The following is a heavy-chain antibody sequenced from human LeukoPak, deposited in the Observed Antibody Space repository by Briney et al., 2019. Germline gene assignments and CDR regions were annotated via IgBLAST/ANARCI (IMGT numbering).Heavy chain of an antibody. CDR2: IRYDGSNK. J-gene: IGHJ4*02. CDR1: GFTFSSYG. Sequence: PGGSLRLSCAASGFTFSSYGMHWVRQAPGKGLEWVAFIRYDGSNKYYADSVKGRFTISRDNSKNTLYLQMNSLRAEDTAVYYCARDWRVAYGRGPDYWGQGTLVTVSS. CDR3: ARDWRVAYGRGPDY. D-gene: IGHD3-3*01. V-gene: IGHV3-30*02.